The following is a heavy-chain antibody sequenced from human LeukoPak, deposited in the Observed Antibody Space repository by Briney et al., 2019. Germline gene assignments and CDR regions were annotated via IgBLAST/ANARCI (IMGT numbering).Heavy chain of an antibody. CDR2: ISSSSSFI. D-gene: IGHD1-26*01. CDR3: ARASGSYYRGIDY. CDR1: GFTVSSNY. J-gene: IGHJ4*02. V-gene: IGHV3-21*01. Sequence: GGSLRLSCAASGFTVSSNYMSWVRQAPGKGLEWVSSISSSSSFIYSPDSVKGRFTISRDNANNSLYLQMNSLRAEDTAVYYCARASGSYYRGIDYWGQGTLVTVSS.